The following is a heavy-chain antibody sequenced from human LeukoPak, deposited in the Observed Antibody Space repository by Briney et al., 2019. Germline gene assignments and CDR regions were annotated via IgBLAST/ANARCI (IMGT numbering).Heavy chain of an antibody. CDR1: GYTFTSYG. Sequence: EASVNVSCTASGYTFTSYGISWVRQAPGQGLEWMGWISAYNGNTNYAQKLQGRVTMTTDTSTSTAYMELRSLRSDDTAVYYCAREAAAPYYYYGMDVWGQGTTVTVSS. D-gene: IGHD6-13*01. CDR3: AREAAAPYYYYGMDV. CDR2: ISAYNGNT. J-gene: IGHJ6*02. V-gene: IGHV1-18*01.